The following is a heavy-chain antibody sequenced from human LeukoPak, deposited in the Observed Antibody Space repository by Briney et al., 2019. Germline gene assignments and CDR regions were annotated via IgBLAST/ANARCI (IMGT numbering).Heavy chain of an antibody. CDR2: IYYSGSA. J-gene: IGHJ4*02. Sequence: SSETLSLTCTVSGVSISSYYWSWIRQPPGKGLEWIGYIYYSGSANYNPSLKSRVTISVDTSKNQFSLKLTSVTAADTAVYYCARGGGSGYSYGWGQGTLVTVFS. CDR1: GVSISSYY. D-gene: IGHD5-18*01. V-gene: IGHV4-59*01. CDR3: ARGGGSGYSYG.